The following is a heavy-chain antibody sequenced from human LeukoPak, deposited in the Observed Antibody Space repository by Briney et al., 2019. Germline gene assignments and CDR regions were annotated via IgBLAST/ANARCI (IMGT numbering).Heavy chain of an antibody. Sequence: SETLSLTCSVSGASISGGTYYWSWIRQPAGKGLEWIGRIYTSGSTNYNPSLKSRVTISVDTSKNQFSLKLSSVTAADTAVYYCARSPSYTIFGVVTYWFDPWGQGTLVTVSS. CDR2: IYTSGST. V-gene: IGHV4-61*02. CDR3: ARSPSYTIFGVVTYWFDP. J-gene: IGHJ5*02. D-gene: IGHD3-3*01. CDR1: GASISGGTYY.